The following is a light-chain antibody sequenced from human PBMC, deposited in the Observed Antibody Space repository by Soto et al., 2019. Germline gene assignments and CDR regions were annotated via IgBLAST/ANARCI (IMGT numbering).Light chain of an antibody. CDR3: CSYAGTYTYVV. CDR1: SSDVGGYNF. V-gene: IGLV2-11*01. Sequence: QSVLTQPRSVSGSPGQSVTISCTGTSSDVGGYNFVSWYQHHPGKAPKVLIYDVSKRPSGVPVRFSGSKSGNTASLTIFGLQAEDEADYHCCSYAGTYTYVVFGGGTKVTVL. CDR2: DVS. J-gene: IGLJ2*01.